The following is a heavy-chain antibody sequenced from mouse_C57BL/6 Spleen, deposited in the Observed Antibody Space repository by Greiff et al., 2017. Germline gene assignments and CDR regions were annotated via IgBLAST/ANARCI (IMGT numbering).Heavy chain of an antibody. CDR1: GYAFSSYW. CDR2: IYPGDGDT. Sequence: VQLQQSGAELVKPGASVKISCKASGYAFSSYWMNWVKQRPGKGLERIGQIYPGDGDTNYNGKFKGKATLTADKSSSTAYMQLSSLTSEDSAVHCCAQTGYPYAMDYWGQGTSVTVSS. D-gene: IGHD4-1*01. V-gene: IGHV1-80*01. J-gene: IGHJ4*01. CDR3: AQTGYPYAMDY.